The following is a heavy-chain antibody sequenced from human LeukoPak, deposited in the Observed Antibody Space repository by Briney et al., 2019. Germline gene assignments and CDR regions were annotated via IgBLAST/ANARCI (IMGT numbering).Heavy chain of an antibody. V-gene: IGHV3-23*01. CDR1: GFTFSSYA. CDR3: AKLSFPPIFCGGDCYPPEDI. D-gene: IGHD2-21*02. Sequence: GGSLRLSCAASGFTFSSYAMSWVRQAPGKGLEWVSGMSVRDGSTYYADPVKGRFSISRDNSKNTLYLQMNSLRAEDTAVYYCAKLSFPPIFCGGDCYPPEDIWGQGTMVTVSS. J-gene: IGHJ3*02. CDR2: MSVRDGST.